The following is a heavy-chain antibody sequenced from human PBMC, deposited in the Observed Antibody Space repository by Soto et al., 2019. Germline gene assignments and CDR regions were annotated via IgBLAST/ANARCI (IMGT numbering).Heavy chain of an antibody. J-gene: IGHJ6*03. CDR3: ARGGDVVVPAAMLGNYYYYMDV. V-gene: IGHV4-34*01. Sequence: QVQLQQWGAGLLKPSETLSLTCAVYGGSFSGNYWSWIRQPPGKGLEWIGEINHSGSTNYNPSLKSRVTISVDTSKNQFSLKLSSVTAADTAVYYCARGGDVVVPAAMLGNYYYYMDVWGKATTVTVSS. CDR2: INHSGST. D-gene: IGHD2-2*01. CDR1: GGSFSGNY.